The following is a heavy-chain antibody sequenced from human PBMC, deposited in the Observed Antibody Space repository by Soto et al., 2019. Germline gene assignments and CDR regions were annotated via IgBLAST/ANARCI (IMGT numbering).Heavy chain of an antibody. CDR1: GFIFSDFY. CDR2: TSGSGSPA. D-gene: IGHD5-12*01. CDR3: ARDVSRATIGDFDL. Sequence: GGSLRLSCAASGFIFSDFYMNWIRQAPGKGPEWLSYTSGSGSPAWYADSVKGRFTISRDNAENTLTLEMTSLRAEDTAVYYCARDVSRATIGDFDLWGQGTLVTVSS. V-gene: IGHV3-11*01. J-gene: IGHJ4*02.